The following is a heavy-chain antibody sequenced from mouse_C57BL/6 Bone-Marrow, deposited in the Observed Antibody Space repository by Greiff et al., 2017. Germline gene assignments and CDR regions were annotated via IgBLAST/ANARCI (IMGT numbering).Heavy chain of an antibody. CDR1: GYTFTSYW. V-gene: IGHV1-64*01. Sequence: QVQLQQPGAELVKPGASVKLSCKASGYTFTSYWMHWVKQRPGQGLEWIGMIHPNSGSTNYNEKFKSKATLTVDKSSSTAYMQLSSLTSEDSAVYYCARWLRRSGFAYWGQGTRVTVSA. J-gene: IGHJ3*01. CDR2: IHPNSGST. CDR3: ARWLRRSGFAY. D-gene: IGHD2-2*01.